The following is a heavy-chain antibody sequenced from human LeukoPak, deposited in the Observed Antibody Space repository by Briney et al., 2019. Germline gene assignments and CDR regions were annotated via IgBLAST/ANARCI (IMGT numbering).Heavy chain of an antibody. J-gene: IGHJ4*02. V-gene: IGHV2-5*01. CDR2: FHWNDDE. CDR1: GFSLSNSGVG. Sequence: SGPTLVNPTQTLTLTCTFSGFSLSNSGVGVGWIRQPPGKAPEWLALFHWNDDERYSPSLKSRLTITKDTSKNQVVVTTTNMDPVDTATYYCARVTIFDFFDYWGQGILVTVSS. D-gene: IGHD3-3*01. CDR3: ARVTIFDFFDY.